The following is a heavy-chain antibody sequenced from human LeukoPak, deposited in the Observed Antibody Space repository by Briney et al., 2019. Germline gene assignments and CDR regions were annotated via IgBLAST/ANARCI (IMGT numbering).Heavy chain of an antibody. CDR2: ISSNGGST. J-gene: IGHJ4*02. CDR1: GFSFSTYA. CDR3: TRSNNIVGATYFDY. V-gene: IGHV3-64*02. D-gene: IGHD1-26*01. Sequence: GGSLRLSCAVSGFSFSTYAMHWVRQGPGKGLEYISSISSNGGSTYYADSVKGRFTISRDNSKNTLFLQMGSLRAEDMAVYYCTRSNNIVGATYFDYWGQGTLVTVSS.